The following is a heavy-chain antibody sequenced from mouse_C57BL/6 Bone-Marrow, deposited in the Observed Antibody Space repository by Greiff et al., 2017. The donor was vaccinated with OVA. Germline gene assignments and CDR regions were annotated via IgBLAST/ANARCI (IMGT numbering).Heavy chain of an antibody. V-gene: IGHV1-85*01. J-gene: IGHJ2*01. CDR1: GYTFTSYD. D-gene: IGHD2-4*01. CDR2: IYPRAGST. Sequence: VQLQQSGPELVKPGASVKLSCKASGYTFTSYDINWVKQRPGPGLEWIGWIYPRAGSTKYHEKFKGKATLTVDTSSRTAYMELHSLTSEDSAVYFCARGDYDYDGTFDYWGQGTTLTVSS. CDR3: ARGDYDYDGTFDY.